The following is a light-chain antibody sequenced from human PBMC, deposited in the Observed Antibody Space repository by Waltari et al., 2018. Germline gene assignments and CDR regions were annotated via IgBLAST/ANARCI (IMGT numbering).Light chain of an antibody. J-gene: IGKJ4*01. CDR3: QQRRNWPLT. CDR2: DAS. CDR1: HSVTWY. Sequence: EIVLTQSPATLSLSPGERATLSCRASHSVTWYLAWYQQRPGQSPRLLIYDASNRATGLPARFSGSGSETDFTLTISSLQPEDSAVYYCQQRRNWPLTFGGGTKVEIK. V-gene: IGKV3-11*01.